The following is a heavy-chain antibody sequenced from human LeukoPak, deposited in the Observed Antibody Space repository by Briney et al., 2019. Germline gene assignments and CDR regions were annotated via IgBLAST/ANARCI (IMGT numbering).Heavy chain of an antibody. V-gene: IGHV4-30-4*08. Sequence: SQTLSLTCTVSGGSISSGAYYWSWIRQHPGKGLEWIGNIYYSGSTYYNPSLKSRVTISVDTSKNQFSLKLSSVTAADTAVYYCAREVGESEGRFDYWGQGTLVTVSS. CDR3: AREVGESEGRFDY. D-gene: IGHD1-26*01. CDR2: IYYSGST. CDR1: GGSISSGAYY. J-gene: IGHJ4*02.